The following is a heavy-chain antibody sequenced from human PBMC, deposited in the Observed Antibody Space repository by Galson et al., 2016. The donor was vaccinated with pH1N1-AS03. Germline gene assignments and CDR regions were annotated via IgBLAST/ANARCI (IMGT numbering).Heavy chain of an antibody. CDR2: VYSPGRS. CDR1: GGSITSYH. CDR3: ARMTYNDFLDS. V-gene: IGHV4-59*01. Sequence: LSLTCTVSGGSITSYHWSWIRQPPGTGLEWIGHVYSPGRSKYNPSLKSRVTLSLDTTTNQFSLKMTSVTPADTAIYYCARMTYNDFLDSWGQGRPVTVSS. D-gene: IGHD1-14*01. J-gene: IGHJ4*02.